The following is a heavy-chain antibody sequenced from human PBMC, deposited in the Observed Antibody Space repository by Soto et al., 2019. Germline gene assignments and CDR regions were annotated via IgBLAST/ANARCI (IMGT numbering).Heavy chain of an antibody. CDR3: ARRYGYSFDY. Sequence: QVQLQESGPGLVKPSETLSLTCTVSGGSISSYYWSWIRQPPGKGLEWIGYIYYSGSTNYNPSLKRRVTISVDTSKSKFALKRSSVTAADTAVDYCARRYGYSFDYWGQGTLVTVSS. V-gene: IGHV4-59*08. CDR1: GGSISSYY. D-gene: IGHD1-1*01. J-gene: IGHJ4*02. CDR2: IYYSGST.